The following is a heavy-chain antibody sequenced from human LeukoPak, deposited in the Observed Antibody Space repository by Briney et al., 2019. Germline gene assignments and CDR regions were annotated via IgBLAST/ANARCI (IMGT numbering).Heavy chain of an antibody. J-gene: IGHJ5*02. CDR3: ARVPGMLYNWFDP. Sequence: PSETLSLTCAVYGGSFSGYYWSWIRQPPGKGLEWIGEINHSGSTYYNPSLKSRVTISVDTSKNQFSLKLSSVTAADTAVYYCARVPGMLYNWFDPWGQGTLVTVSS. V-gene: IGHV4-34*01. CDR1: GGSFSGYY. D-gene: IGHD2-8*01. CDR2: INHSGST.